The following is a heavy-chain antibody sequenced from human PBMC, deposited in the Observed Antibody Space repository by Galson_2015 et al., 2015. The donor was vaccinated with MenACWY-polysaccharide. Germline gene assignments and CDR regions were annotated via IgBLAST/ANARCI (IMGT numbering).Heavy chain of an antibody. Sequence: TLSLTCTVSGGSISSGSYYWSWIRQPAGKGLEWIGRIHTSGSTNYNPSLKSQVTISVDTSTNQFSLKVSSVTAADTAVYYCARDSDNYYDSSGYYFDLWGRGTLVTVSS. V-gene: IGHV4-61*02. CDR1: GGSISSGSYY. D-gene: IGHD3-22*01. CDR3: ARDSDNYYDSSGYYFDL. CDR2: IHTSGST. J-gene: IGHJ2*01.